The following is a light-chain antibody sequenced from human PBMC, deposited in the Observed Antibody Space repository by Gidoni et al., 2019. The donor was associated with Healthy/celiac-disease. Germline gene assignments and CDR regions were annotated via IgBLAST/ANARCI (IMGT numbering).Light chain of an antibody. J-gene: IGLJ2*01. V-gene: IGLV3-1*01. CDR1: KLGDKY. CDR2: QDS. Sequence: SYELTQPPSVSVPPGLTASITCSGDKLGDKYACWYQQKPGQSPVLVIYQDSKRPSGIPERFSGSNSGNTATLTISGTQAMDEADYYCQAWDSSTAVFGGGTKLTVL. CDR3: QAWDSSTAV.